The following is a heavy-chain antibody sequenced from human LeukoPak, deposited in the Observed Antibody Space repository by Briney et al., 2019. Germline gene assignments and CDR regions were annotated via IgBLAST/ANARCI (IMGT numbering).Heavy chain of an antibody. V-gene: IGHV1-46*01. Sequence: ASVKVSCKASGYTFTSYYMHWVRQAPGQGLEWMGIINPSGGSTSYAQKFQGRVTTTRDMSTSTVYMELSSLRSEDTAVYYCARVRRYYDSSGLFDYWGQGTLVTVSS. CDR2: INPSGGST. D-gene: IGHD3-22*01. CDR1: GYTFTSYY. J-gene: IGHJ4*02. CDR3: ARVRRYYDSSGLFDY.